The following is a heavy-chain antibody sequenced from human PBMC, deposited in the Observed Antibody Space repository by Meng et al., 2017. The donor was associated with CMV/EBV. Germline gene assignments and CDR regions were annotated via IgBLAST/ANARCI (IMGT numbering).Heavy chain of an antibody. CDR2: IYWNDDK. J-gene: IGHJ5*02. V-gene: IGHV2-5*01. D-gene: IGHD2-2*01. Sequence: GVGLGWIRQPPGNALEWLSLIYWNDDKRYSPSLKSRLTITKDPSKNQVVLTMTNMDPVDTATYYCAHGTYKGGVCSSTSCLNWFDPWGQGTLVTVSS. CDR3: AHGTYKGGVCSSTSCLNWFDP. CDR1: GVG.